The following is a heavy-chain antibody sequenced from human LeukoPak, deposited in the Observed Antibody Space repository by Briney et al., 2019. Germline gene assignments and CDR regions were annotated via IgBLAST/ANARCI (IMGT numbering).Heavy chain of an antibody. CDR2: ISGYNGNT. Sequence: ASVNVSCKASLYTFISYGISWVRQAPGQGLEWMGWISGYNGNTNYTQNLQGRVTLTTDTSTSTAYMELRSLRSDDTAVYYCARGLGVVTAQSEQPKPRYFDLWGRGTQVTVSS. CDR1: LYTFISYG. J-gene: IGHJ2*01. CDR3: ARGLGVVTAQSEQPKPRYFDL. D-gene: IGHD2-21*02. V-gene: IGHV1-18*01.